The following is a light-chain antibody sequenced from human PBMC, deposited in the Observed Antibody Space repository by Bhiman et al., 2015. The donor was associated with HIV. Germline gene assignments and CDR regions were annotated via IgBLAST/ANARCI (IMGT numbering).Light chain of an antibody. V-gene: IGLV2-14*03. CDR1: SNDVGGYNY. J-gene: IGLJ1*01. CDR2: DVS. Sequence: QSALTQPASVSGSPGQSITISCTGTSNDVGGYNYVSWYQHHPGKAPKLMIYDVSKRPSGVSNRFSGSKSGNTASLTISGLQAEDEADYYCSSYTRSSTYVFGTGTKVTVL. CDR3: SSYTRSSTYV.